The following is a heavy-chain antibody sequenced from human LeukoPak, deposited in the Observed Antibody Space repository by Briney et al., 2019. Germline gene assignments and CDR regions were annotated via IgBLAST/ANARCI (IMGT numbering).Heavy chain of an antibody. Sequence: GASVTVSCKSSGYTFTGYYMHWVRQAPGQGLEWMGWINPNSGGTNYAQKFQGRVTMTRDTSISTAYMELSRLRSDDTAVYYCARGYSSGFLFDYWGQGTLVTVSS. D-gene: IGHD6-19*01. J-gene: IGHJ4*02. V-gene: IGHV1-2*02. CDR2: INPNSGGT. CDR3: ARGYSSGFLFDY. CDR1: GYTFTGYY.